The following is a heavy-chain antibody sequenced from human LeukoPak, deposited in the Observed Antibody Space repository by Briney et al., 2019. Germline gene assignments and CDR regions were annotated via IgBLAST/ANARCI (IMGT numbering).Heavy chain of an antibody. J-gene: IGHJ5*02. Sequence: SQTLSLTCTFSGYSISRGGYYWRWIRQLPGKGLEWIGYIYHSGSTYYNPSLESRLTISIDTSKNQFSLELTSVTAADTAVYYCARRSSGSYDGRIDPWGLGTLVTVSS. CDR2: IYHSGST. CDR3: ARRSSGSYDGRIDP. CDR1: GYSISRGGYY. V-gene: IGHV4-31*03. D-gene: IGHD3-10*01.